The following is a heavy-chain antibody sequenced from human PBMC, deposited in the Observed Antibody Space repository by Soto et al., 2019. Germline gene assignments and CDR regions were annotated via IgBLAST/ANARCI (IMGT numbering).Heavy chain of an antibody. CDR3: ARDLPSGSGSYYNALDYYYYYGMDV. J-gene: IGHJ6*02. V-gene: IGHV3-21*01. CDR2: ISSSSSYI. D-gene: IGHD3-10*01. Sequence: GGSLRLSCAASGFTFISYSMNWVRQAPGKGLEWVSSISSSSSYIYYADSVKGRFTISRDNAKNSLYLQMNSLRAEDTAVYYCARDLPSGSGSYYNALDYYYYYGMDVWGQGTTVTVSS. CDR1: GFTFISYS.